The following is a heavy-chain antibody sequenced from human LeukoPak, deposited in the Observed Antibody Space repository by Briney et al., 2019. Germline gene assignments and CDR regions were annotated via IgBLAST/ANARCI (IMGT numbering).Heavy chain of an antibody. CDR3: ARPATSDYYYYYMDV. CDR2: IFNSGTT. Sequence: SETLSLTCTVTGASVNSDSYYWSWIRQPPGQGLEWIGYIFNSGTTYYIPSLKSRVTISVDTSKNQFSVKLSSVTAADTAVYYCARPATSDYYYYYMDVWGKGTTVTVSS. D-gene: IGHD1-26*01. CDR1: GASVNSDSYY. J-gene: IGHJ6*03. V-gene: IGHV4-30-4*08.